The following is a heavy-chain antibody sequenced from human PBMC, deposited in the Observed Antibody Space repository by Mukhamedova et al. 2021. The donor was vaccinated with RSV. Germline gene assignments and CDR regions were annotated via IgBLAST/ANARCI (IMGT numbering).Heavy chain of an antibody. V-gene: IGHV3-69-1*02. CDR2: QSTWGTI. Sequence: VSTQSTWGTIYYADSVKGRFTISRDNAKNSLYLQMNSLRAEDTAVYYCARGGHIVVVTAIWAFDYWGQGTLVTVSS. D-gene: IGHD2-21*02. J-gene: IGHJ4*02. CDR3: ARGGHIVVVTAIWAFDY.